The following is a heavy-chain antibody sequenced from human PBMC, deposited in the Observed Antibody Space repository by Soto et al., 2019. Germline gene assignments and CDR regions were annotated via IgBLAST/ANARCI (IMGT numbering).Heavy chain of an antibody. Sequence: SETLSLTCTVSGGSISSSSYYWGWIRQPPGKGLEWIGSIYYSGSTYYNPSLKSRVTISVDTSKNKFSLKLSSVTAADTAVYYCARLSRKLPINHAEYFQHWGQGTLVTVSS. J-gene: IGHJ1*01. D-gene: IGHD1-26*01. CDR2: IYYSGST. V-gene: IGHV4-39*01. CDR1: GGSISSSSYY. CDR3: ARLSRKLPINHAEYFQH.